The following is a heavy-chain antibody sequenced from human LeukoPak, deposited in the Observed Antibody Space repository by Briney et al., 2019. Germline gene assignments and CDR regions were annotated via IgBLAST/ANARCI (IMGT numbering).Heavy chain of an antibody. D-gene: IGHD5-24*01. CDR3: ARDNSVRDEACWFNP. J-gene: IGHJ5*02. V-gene: IGHV1-46*01. Sequence: ASVKVSCKASGYPYTIYYMHWVRQARGQGLECMGIIHLSGDRKNYAQKFRGSLNKTGDTSTSTVYMELNSRRSEDAAVYYCARDNSVRDEACWFNPCGQGALVTVSS. CDR1: GYPYTIYY. CDR2: IHLSGDRK.